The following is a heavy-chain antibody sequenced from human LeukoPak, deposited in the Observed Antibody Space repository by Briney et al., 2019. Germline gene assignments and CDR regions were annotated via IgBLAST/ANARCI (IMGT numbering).Heavy chain of an antibody. D-gene: IGHD2-21*02. V-gene: IGHV4-39*01. CDR3: ARLLRVTSAGPDLYYFDY. CDR2: IYYSGST. J-gene: IGHJ4*02. CDR1: GGSISNSNYY. Sequence: PSETLSLTCTVSGGSISNSNYYWGWIRQPPGKGLEWIGTIYYSGSTYYDPSLKSRLTISVDTSKNQFSLKLSSVTAADTAVYYCARLLRVTSAGPDLYYFDYWGQGTLVTVSS.